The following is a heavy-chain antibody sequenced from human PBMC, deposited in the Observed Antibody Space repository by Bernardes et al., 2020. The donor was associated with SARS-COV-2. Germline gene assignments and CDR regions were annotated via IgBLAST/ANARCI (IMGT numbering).Heavy chain of an antibody. CDR1: GFTFSSYA. Sequence: GGSLRLSCAAFGFTFSSYAMSWVRQGPGKGLEWVSAISGSGGSTYYADSVKGRFTISRDNSKNTLYLQMNSLRAEDTAVYYCAKGEIRGFWSGLVDYWGQGTLVTVSS. CDR3: AKGEIRGFWSGLVDY. CDR2: ISGSGGST. V-gene: IGHV3-23*01. D-gene: IGHD3-3*01. J-gene: IGHJ4*02.